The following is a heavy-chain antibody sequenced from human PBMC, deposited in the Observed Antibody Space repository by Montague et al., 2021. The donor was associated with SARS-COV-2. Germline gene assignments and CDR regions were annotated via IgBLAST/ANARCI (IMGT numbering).Heavy chain of an antibody. CDR3: AREDRWNWFDS. CDR1: GGSINSDY. J-gene: IGHJ5*01. D-gene: IGHD5-24*01. CDR2: IYYRGST. Sequence: SETLSLTCTVSGGSINSDYWSWIRQPPGKGLEWIGYIYYRGSTNYNPSLKGRVTISVDTSKNQFSLKLISVTAADTAVYYCAREDRWNWFDSWGQGILVTVSS. V-gene: IGHV4-59*01.